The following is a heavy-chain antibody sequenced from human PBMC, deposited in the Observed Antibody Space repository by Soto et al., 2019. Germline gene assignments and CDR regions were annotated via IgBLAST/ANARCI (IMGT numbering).Heavy chain of an antibody. D-gene: IGHD2-2*01. V-gene: IGHV3-7*01. J-gene: IGHJ3*02. CDR3: ARISNLIVVVPAAIDPPSKSAFDI. CDR2: IKQDGSEK. Sequence: GGSLRLSCAASGFTFSSYWMSWVRQAPGKGLEWVANIKQDGSEKYYVDSVKGRFTISRENAKNSLYLQMNSLRAEDTAVYYCARISNLIVVVPAAIDPPSKSAFDIWGQGTMVTVSS. CDR1: GFTFSSYW.